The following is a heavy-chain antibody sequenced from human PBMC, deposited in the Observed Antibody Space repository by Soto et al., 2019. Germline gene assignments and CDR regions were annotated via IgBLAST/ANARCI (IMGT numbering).Heavy chain of an antibody. J-gene: IGHJ6*03. D-gene: IGHD3-3*01. CDR3: ARDSQVRFLEWSNYYYYYYMDV. Sequence: GGSLRLSCAASGFTFSSYSMNWVRQAPGKGLEWVSSISSSSSYIYYADSVKGRFTISRDNAKNSLCLQMNSLRAEDTAVYYCARDSQVRFLEWSNYYYYYYMDVWGKGTTVTVSS. V-gene: IGHV3-21*01. CDR1: GFTFSSYS. CDR2: ISSSSSYI.